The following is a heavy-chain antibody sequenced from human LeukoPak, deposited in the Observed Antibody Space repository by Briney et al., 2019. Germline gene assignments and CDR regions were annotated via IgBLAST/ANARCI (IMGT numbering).Heavy chain of an antibody. V-gene: IGHV3-21*01. Sequence: PAGSLRLSSAASGFTFSTYSMNWVRQAPGKGRKWVSSISSSTRYIYYADSVKGRFTISRDNAKNSLYLQMNSLRAEDTAVYYGARSDYYGSGSTLYYFDYWGQGTLVTVSS. CDR2: ISSSTRYI. J-gene: IGHJ4*02. CDR3: ARSDYYGSGSTLYYFDY. CDR1: GFTFSTYS. D-gene: IGHD3-10*01.